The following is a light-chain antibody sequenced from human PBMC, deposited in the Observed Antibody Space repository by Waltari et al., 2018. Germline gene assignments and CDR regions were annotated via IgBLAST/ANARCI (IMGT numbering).Light chain of an antibody. CDR3: CSYAGSYTWV. J-gene: IGLJ2*01. CDR1: SSDVGGYNY. CDR2: DVS. Sequence: QSALTQPRSVSGSPGQSVTISCTGTSSDVGGYNYVSWYQQHPGKAPKLMIYDVSKRPSGVPDRFSGSKSGNTASLTISWLQAEDEADYYCCSYAGSYTWVFGGGPKLTVL. V-gene: IGLV2-11*01.